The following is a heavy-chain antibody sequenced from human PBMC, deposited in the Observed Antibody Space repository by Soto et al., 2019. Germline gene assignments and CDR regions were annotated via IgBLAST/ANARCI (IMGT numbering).Heavy chain of an antibody. CDR2: IYTSGST. V-gene: IGHV4-4*07. CDR1: GGSISSYY. J-gene: IGHJ4*02. Sequence: SETLSLTCTVSGGSISSYYWSWIRQPAGKGLEWIGRIYTSGSTNYNPSLKSRVTMSVDTSKNQFSLKLSSVTAADTAVYYCARDLFGELLYHFDYWGQGTLVTVPQ. CDR3: ARDLFGELLYHFDY. D-gene: IGHD3-10*01.